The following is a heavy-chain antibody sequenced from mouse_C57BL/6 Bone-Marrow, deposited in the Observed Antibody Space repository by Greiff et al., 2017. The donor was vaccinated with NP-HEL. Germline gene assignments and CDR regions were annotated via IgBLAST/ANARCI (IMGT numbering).Heavy chain of an antibody. V-gene: IGHV1-59*01. CDR3: ARETAQASYFDY. D-gene: IGHD3-2*02. CDR1: GYTFTSYW. CDR2: IDPSDSYT. J-gene: IGHJ2*01. Sequence: VKLQQPGAELVRPGTSVKLSCKASGYTFTSYWMHWVKQRPGQGLEWIGVIDPSDSYTNYNQKFKGKATLTVDTSSSTAYMQLSSLTSEDSAVYYCARETAQASYFDYWGQGTTLTVSS.